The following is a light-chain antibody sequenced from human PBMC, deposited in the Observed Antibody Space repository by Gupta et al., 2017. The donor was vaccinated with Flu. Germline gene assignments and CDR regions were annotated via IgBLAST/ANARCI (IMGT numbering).Light chain of an antibody. CDR1: ASIFTS. Sequence: DIQMTQSPPSLSASVGDRVAITCRASASIFTSLNWYQHKPGKGPNLLIYGASILQSGVPSRFSGSGSGTGVTITITDRQPEGSATYYCQRNQVDAPWTFGQGTHVEV. CDR2: GAS. J-gene: IGKJ1*01. CDR3: QRNQVDAPWT. V-gene: IGKV1-39*01.